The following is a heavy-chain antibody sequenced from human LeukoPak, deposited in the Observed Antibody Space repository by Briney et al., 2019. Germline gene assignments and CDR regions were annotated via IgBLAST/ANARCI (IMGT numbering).Heavy chain of an antibody. CDR3: GRSARGVSGFYFDY. D-gene: IGHD3-10*01. CDR2: INWNCGST. Sequence: GVSLRLSCAASGFTFDDYGMSWVRQAPGKGLEWVSGINWNCGSTGYADSVKGRLTISRDNAKDSLYLQMNMLRAEDRALYYCGRSARGVSGFYFDYWGQGTLVTVSS. J-gene: IGHJ4*02. V-gene: IGHV3-20*04. CDR1: GFTFDDYG.